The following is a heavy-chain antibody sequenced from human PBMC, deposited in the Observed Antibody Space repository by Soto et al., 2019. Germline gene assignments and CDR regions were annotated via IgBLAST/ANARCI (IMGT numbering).Heavy chain of an antibody. CDR3: ARDGDDGGNYYFDY. V-gene: IGHV3-30-3*01. J-gene: IGHJ4*02. CDR1: GFTFSSYA. D-gene: IGHD2-21*02. CDR2: ISYDGSNK. Sequence: QVQLVESGGGVVQPGRSLRLSCAASGFTFSSYAMHWVRQAPGKWLEWVAVISYDGSNKYYADSVKGRFTISRDNSKNTLYLQMNSLRAEATAVYYWARDGDDGGNYYFDYWGQGTLVTVSS.